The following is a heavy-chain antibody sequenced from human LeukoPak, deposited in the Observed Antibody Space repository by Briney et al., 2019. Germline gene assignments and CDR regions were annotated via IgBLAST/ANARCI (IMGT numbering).Heavy chain of an antibody. J-gene: IGHJ4*02. CDR2: ISGSGYST. CDR1: GSTFSSYA. Sequence: GGSLRLSCTASGSTFSSYAMSWVRQAPGKGLEWVSAISGSGYSTYYTDSVKGRFTISRDNSKNTLFLQMNSLRVEDTAVYYCAKGGGDGNPHDYSGQGTLVTVSS. V-gene: IGHV3-23*01. CDR3: AKGGGDGNPHDY. D-gene: IGHD3-16*01.